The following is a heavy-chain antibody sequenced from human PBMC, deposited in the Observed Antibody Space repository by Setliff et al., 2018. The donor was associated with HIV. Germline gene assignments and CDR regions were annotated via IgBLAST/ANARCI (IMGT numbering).Heavy chain of an antibody. V-gene: IGHV1-18*01. CDR3: ARVGYHGSGRYSFDY. D-gene: IGHD3-10*01. CDR2: ISPYNGDT. J-gene: IGHJ4*02. Sequence: ASVKVSCKASGYSFTNYGISWVRQAPGQGLEWVGWISPYNGDTKYAEKVQGRVTTTTDTSTSTAYMELRSLRPDDTAVYYCARVGYHGSGRYSFDYWGQGTLVTVSS. CDR1: GYSFTNYG.